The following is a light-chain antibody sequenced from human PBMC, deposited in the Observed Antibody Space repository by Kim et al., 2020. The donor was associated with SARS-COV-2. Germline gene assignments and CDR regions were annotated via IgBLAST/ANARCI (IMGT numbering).Light chain of an antibody. CDR3: SSYTSSSTRV. Sequence: GQSITISCPGTSSDVGGYNYVSWDQRHPGKAPKLMIYDVSNRPSGVSNRFSGSKSGNTASLTISGLQAEDEADYYCSSYTSSSTRVFGGGTQLTVL. V-gene: IGLV2-14*03. J-gene: IGLJ2*01. CDR1: SSDVGGYNY. CDR2: DVS.